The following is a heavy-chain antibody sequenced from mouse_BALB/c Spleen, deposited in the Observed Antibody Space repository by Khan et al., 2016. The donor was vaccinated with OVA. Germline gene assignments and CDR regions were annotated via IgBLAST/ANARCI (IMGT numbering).Heavy chain of an antibody. D-gene: IGHD3-2*02. CDR1: GYIFTSYW. CDR3: AREEALYYFDY. J-gene: IGHJ2*01. V-gene: IGHV1-76*01. Sequence: QIQLVQSGAELVRPGTSVKLSCKTSGYIFTSYWIHWVKQRSGQGLEWIARVYPGTDNTYYNENFIDKATLTADKSSTTVYLQLSSLKSEDSAVFFCAREEALYYFDYWGQGTTLTGSS. CDR2: VYPGTDNT.